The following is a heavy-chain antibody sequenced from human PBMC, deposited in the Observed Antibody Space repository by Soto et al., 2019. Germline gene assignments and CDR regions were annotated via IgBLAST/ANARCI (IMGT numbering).Heavy chain of an antibody. CDR2: IYPSDSDT. V-gene: IGHV5-51*01. Sequence: PGESLKISCKGSGYNFAGYWITWVRQMPGKGPELMGIIYPSDSDTRYRPSFQGQVTISADKSISSAYLQWSSLRASDTAMYYCETGRVSPRTFDYWGQGTPVTVSS. D-gene: IGHD3-3*01. CDR1: GYNFAGYW. CDR3: ETGRVSPRTFDY. J-gene: IGHJ4*02.